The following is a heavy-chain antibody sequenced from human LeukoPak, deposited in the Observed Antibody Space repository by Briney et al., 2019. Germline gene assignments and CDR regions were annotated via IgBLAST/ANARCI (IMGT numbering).Heavy chain of an antibody. V-gene: IGHV4-34*01. Sequence: SETLSLTCAVYGGSFRGYYWSWIPQPPGKGLEWIGEINHSGSPNYNPSLKSRVTISVDTSKNQFSLKLSSVTAADTAVYYCARVTTPRDIVVVPAAMSEIKYSYGNFDYWGQGTLVTVSS. CDR3: ARVTTPRDIVVVPAAMSEIKYSYGNFDY. CDR1: GGSFRGYY. J-gene: IGHJ4*02. D-gene: IGHD2-2*01. CDR2: INHSGSP.